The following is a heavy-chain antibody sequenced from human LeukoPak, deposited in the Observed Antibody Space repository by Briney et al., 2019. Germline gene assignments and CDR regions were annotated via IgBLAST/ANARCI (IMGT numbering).Heavy chain of an antibody. CDR1: GFTVSSYY. D-gene: IGHD6-13*01. CDR3: AKGKQQLVDP. V-gene: IGHV3-21*01. CDR2: ISSSSSYI. Sequence: GGSLRLSCAASGFTVSSYYMSWVRQAPGKGLEWVSSISSSSSYIYYADSVKGRFTISRDNAKNSLYLQMNSLRAEDTAVYYCAKGKQQLVDPWGQGTLVTVSS. J-gene: IGHJ5*02.